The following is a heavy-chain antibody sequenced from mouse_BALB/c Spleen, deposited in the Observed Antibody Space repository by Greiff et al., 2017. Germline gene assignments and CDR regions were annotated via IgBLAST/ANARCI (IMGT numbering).Heavy chain of an antibody. J-gene: IGHJ4*01. CDR2: IYPGDGDT. Sequence: VQLQESGAELARPGASVKLSCKASGYTFTSYWMQWVKQRPGQGLEWIGAIYPGDGDTRYTQKFKGKATLTADKSSSTAYMQLSSLASEDSAVYYCAREPYGNYYAMDYWGQGTSVTVSS. CDR1: GYTFTSYW. D-gene: IGHD2-10*02. V-gene: IGHV1-87*01. CDR3: AREPYGNYYAMDY.